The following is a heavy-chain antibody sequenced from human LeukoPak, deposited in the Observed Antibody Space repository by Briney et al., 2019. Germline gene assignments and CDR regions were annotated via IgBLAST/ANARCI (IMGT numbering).Heavy chain of an antibody. CDR2: ISGSAGST. CDR1: GFTFSSYA. J-gene: IGHJ4*02. Sequence: GGSLRLSCAASGFTFSSYAMSWVRQAPGKGLEWVSAISGSAGSTYYADSVKGRFTISRDNSKNTLYLQMNSLRAEDTAVYYCAKFGAALPQKRLGTNTFDYWGQGTLVTVSS. D-gene: IGHD6-6*01. V-gene: IGHV3-23*01. CDR3: AKFGAALPQKRLGTNTFDY.